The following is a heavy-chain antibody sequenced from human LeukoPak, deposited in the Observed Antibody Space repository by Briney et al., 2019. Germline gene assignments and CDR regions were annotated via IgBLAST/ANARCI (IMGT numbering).Heavy chain of an antibody. CDR3: VRHVARAFDI. Sequence: SGTLSLTCAVSGGSISNSNWLSWVRQPPGKGLEWIGEIYHSGLTNYNPSLKSRVTISVDTSKNQLSLKLSSVTAADTAVYSCVRHVARAFDIWGQGTKATVSS. CDR1: GGSISNSNW. CDR2: IYHSGLT. J-gene: IGHJ3*02. V-gene: IGHV4-4*02.